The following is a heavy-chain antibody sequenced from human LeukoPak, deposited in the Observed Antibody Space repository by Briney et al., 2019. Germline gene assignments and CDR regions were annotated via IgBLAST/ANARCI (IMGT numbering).Heavy chain of an antibody. CDR3: ARTAYCSGCHYFDY. J-gene: IGHJ4*02. D-gene: IGHD2-21*01. CDR1: GFTFSSHG. Sequence: PGGSLRLSCAASGFTFSSHGMHWVRQAPGKGLEWVAFIRYDGSNKYYADSVKGRFTISRDNAKNSLYLQMNSLRAEDTAVYYCARTAYCSGCHYFDYWGQGTLVTVSS. V-gene: IGHV3-30*02. CDR2: IRYDGSNK.